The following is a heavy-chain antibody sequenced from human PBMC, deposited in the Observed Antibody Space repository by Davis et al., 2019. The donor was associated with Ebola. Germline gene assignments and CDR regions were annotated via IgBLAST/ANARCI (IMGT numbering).Heavy chain of an antibody. J-gene: IGHJ5*02. CDR3: ARVVVVAATPWFDP. V-gene: IGHV3-23*01. CDR1: GFTFSSYA. CDR2: ISGSGGST. D-gene: IGHD2-15*01. Sequence: PGGSLRLSCAASGFTFSSYAMSWVRQAPGKGLEWVSAISGSGGSTYYADSVKGRFTISRDNSKKTMYLQMNSLRAEDTAVYYCARVVVVAATPWFDPWGQGTLVTVSS.